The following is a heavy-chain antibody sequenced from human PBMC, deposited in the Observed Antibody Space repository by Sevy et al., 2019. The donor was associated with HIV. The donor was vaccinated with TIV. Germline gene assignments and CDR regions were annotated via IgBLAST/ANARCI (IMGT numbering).Heavy chain of an antibody. CDR1: GFTVSSNY. CDR3: ATGIAAAGHSFDY. D-gene: IGHD6-13*01. CDR2: IYSDDST. J-gene: IGHJ4*02. V-gene: IGHV3-53*01. Sequence: GGSLRLSCAASGFTVSSNYMSWVRQAPGKGLEWVSVIYSDDSTYYADSVKGRFTISRDNSKNTLYRQMNSLRAEDTAVYYCATGIAAAGHSFDYWGQGTLVTVSS.